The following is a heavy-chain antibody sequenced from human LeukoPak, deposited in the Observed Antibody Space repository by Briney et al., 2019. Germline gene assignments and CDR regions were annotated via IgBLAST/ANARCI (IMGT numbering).Heavy chain of an antibody. Sequence: GGSLRLSCAASGFTFSSYAMSWVRQAPGEGLEWGSAISGSGGSTYYADSVQGRFTISRDKSKNTLYLQMNSLRAEDTAVYYCAKQNSGSYRQAFDYWGEGPLVTVSS. V-gene: IGHV3-23*01. CDR3: AKQNSGSYRQAFDY. CDR2: ISGSGGST. CDR1: GFTFSSYA. J-gene: IGHJ4*02. D-gene: IGHD1-26*01.